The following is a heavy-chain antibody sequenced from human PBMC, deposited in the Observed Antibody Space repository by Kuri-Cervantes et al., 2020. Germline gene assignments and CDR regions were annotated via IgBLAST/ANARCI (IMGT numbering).Heavy chain of an antibody. J-gene: IGHJ3*02. Sequence: GSLRFSCTVSGGSISSHYWSWFRQPPGKGLEYIGYVYYSGSTNYNPSLKSRVTISVDTSRNQFSLKLDSVTAADTAVYYCARGDTVDAFDIWGQGTMVTVSS. CDR1: GGSISSHY. D-gene: IGHD2-2*02. V-gene: IGHV4-59*11. CDR2: VYYSGST. CDR3: ARGDTVDAFDI.